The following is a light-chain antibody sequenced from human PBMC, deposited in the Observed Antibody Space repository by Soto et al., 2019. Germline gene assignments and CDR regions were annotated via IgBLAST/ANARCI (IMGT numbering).Light chain of an antibody. CDR2: AAS. V-gene: IGKV1-8*01. Sequence: AIRMTQSPSSLSASTGDRVTITCRASQGISSYLAWYQQKPGKAPKLLIYAASTLQSGVPSRFSGGGSGTDFSLTISSLQPEDFATYYCKQSRSFPLTCGGGTKVEIK. J-gene: IGKJ4*01. CDR1: QGISSY. CDR3: KQSRSFPLT.